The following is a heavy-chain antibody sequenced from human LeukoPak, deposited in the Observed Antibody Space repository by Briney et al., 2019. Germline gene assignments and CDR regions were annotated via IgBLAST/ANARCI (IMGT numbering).Heavy chain of an antibody. D-gene: IGHD5-12*01. Sequence: ASVKVSCKASGYTVTGYYMHWVRQAPGQGLEWMGWINPNSGGTNYAQKFQGRVTMTRDTSISTAYMELSRLRSDDTAVYYCARDPGEGYSGDYWGQGTLVTVSS. V-gene: IGHV1-2*02. CDR1: GYTVTGYY. CDR2: INPNSGGT. J-gene: IGHJ4*02. CDR3: ARDPGEGYSGDY.